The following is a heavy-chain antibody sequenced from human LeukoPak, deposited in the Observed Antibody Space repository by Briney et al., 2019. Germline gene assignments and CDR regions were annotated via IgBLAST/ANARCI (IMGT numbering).Heavy chain of an antibody. J-gene: IGHJ6*03. CDR3: AKDSGGFGGYYYYYYMDV. Sequence: GGSLRLSCAASGFTFSSYAMSWVRQAPGKGLEWVAFIRYDGSNKYYADSVKGRFTISRDNSKNTLYLQMNSLRAEDTAVYYCAKDSGGFGGYYYYYYMDVWGKGTTVTVSS. CDR1: GFTFSSYA. V-gene: IGHV3-30*02. CDR2: IRYDGSNK. D-gene: IGHD1-26*01.